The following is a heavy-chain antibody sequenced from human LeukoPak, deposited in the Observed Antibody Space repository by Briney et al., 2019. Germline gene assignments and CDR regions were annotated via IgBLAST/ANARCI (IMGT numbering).Heavy chain of an antibody. Sequence: GGSLRLSFVTSGFTFSGYSLNWVRQAPGKGLEWVSYINSDSSSIYYADSVQGRFTVSRDNAKNSIYLQMNSLRAEDTAVYYCARPPGRAFDIWGQGTMVTVSS. V-gene: IGHV3-48*04. J-gene: IGHJ3*02. CDR1: GFTFSGYS. D-gene: IGHD2-15*01. CDR2: INSDSSSI. CDR3: ARPPGRAFDI.